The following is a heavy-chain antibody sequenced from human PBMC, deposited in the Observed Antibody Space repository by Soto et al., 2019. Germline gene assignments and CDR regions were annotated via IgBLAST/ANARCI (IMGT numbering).Heavy chain of an antibody. CDR2: ISAYNGNT. CDR3: ARTGPTLWFRELLIWFDP. J-gene: IGHJ5*02. D-gene: IGHD3-10*01. V-gene: IGHV1-18*01. Sequence: QVQLVQSGAEVKKPGASVKVSCKASGYTFTSYGISWVRQAPGQGLEWMGWISAYNGNTNYAQKLQGRVTMTTDTSTSTAYMELRRLRSDDTAVYYCARTGPTLWFRELLIWFDPWGQGTLVTVYS. CDR1: GYTFTSYG.